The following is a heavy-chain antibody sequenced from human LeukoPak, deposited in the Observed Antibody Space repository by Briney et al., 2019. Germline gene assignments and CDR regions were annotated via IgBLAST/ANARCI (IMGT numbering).Heavy chain of an antibody. CDR1: GTSISSGIW. J-gene: IGHJ5*02. CDR2: IYYSGNT. V-gene: IGHV4-28*03. CDR3: ARVGHCSGTRCYPGWFEP. Sequence: SDTLSLTCAVSGTSISSGIWWGWIRQPPGKGLEWIGYIYYSGNTHYNLSLKSRVTMSVDTSKNQFSLKLSSVTAVDTAVYYCARVGHCSGTRCYPGWFEPWGQGTLVTVSS. D-gene: IGHD2-2*01.